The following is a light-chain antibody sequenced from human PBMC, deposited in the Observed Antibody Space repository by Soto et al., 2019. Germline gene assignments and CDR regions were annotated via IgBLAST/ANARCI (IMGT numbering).Light chain of an antibody. Sequence: QSALTQPASVSGSPGQSITISCTGTSSDVGAYNYVSWYQQYPGKAPKLMIYGVTNRPSEVSNRFSGSKTGNTASLTISGLQAEDEADYYCFSHRGGDSHVFGTGTKVTVL. CDR3: FSHRGGDSHV. J-gene: IGLJ1*01. V-gene: IGLV2-14*01. CDR2: GVT. CDR1: SSDVGAYNY.